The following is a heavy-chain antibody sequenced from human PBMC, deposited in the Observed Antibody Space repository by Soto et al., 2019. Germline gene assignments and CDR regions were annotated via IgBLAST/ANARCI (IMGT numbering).Heavy chain of an antibody. D-gene: IGHD4-17*01. J-gene: IGHJ6*02. Sequence: QVQLVQSGAEVKKPGSSVKVSCKASGGTFSSYAISWVRQAPGQGLEWMGGIIPIFGTANYAQKFQGRVTITADESTSTAYMELSSLRSEDTAVYYCAEAGYGDYYDYYGMDVWGQGTTVTVSS. V-gene: IGHV1-69*01. CDR1: GGTFSSYA. CDR3: AEAGYGDYYDYYGMDV. CDR2: IIPIFGTA.